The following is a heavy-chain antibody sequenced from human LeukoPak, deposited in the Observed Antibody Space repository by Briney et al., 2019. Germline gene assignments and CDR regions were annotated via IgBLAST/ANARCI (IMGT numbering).Heavy chain of an antibody. CDR1: GFTFSIYV. J-gene: IGHJ5*02. D-gene: IGHD3-3*01. Sequence: PGGSLRLSCAASGFTFSIYVLTWVRQAPGKGLEWVSTITDSGTTYYADSVEGRFTISRDNSKDTLYLQMNSLRAEDTAVYYCAKSGSYYDFWSGYYSDWFDPWGQGTLVTVSS. CDR2: ITDSGTT. CDR3: AKSGSYYDFWSGYYSDWFDP. V-gene: IGHV3-23*01.